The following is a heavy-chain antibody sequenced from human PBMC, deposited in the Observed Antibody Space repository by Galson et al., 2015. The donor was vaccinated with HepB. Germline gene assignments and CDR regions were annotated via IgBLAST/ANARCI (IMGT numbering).Heavy chain of an antibody. J-gene: IGHJ4*02. CDR3: AKLIVVVLAAISPSWQDY. D-gene: IGHD2-2*02. V-gene: IGHV3-23*01. CDR2: ISDSGGGT. CDR1: GFTFSSYA. Sequence: SLRLSCAASGFTFSSYAMSWVRQAPGKGLEWVSAISDSGGGTYYADSVKGRFSISRDNSKNTLYLQMNSLRAEDTAVYYCAKLIVVVLAAISPSWQDYWGQGTLVTVSS.